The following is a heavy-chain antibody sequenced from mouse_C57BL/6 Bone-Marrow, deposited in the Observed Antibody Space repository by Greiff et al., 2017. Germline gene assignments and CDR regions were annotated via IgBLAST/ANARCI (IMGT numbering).Heavy chain of an antibody. CDR3: AGSSNYEPLYFDY. CDR2: IYPSDSET. CDR1: GYTFTSYW. D-gene: IGHD2-5*01. V-gene: IGHV1-61*01. J-gene: IGHJ2*01. Sequence: QVQLQQPGAELVRPGSSVKLSCKASGYTFTSYWMDWVKQRPGQGLEWIGNIYPSDSETHYNQKFKDKATLTVDKSSSTAYMQLSSLTSEDSAVYYCAGSSNYEPLYFDYWGQGTTLTVSS.